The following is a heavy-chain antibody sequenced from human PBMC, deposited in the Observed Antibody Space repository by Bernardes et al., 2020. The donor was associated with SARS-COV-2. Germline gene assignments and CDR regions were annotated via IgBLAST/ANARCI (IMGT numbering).Heavy chain of an antibody. CDR2: IGSAGEPYYPGS. D-gene: IGHD3-3*01. Sequence: GSLRLSCAASGFSITTYDMHWVRQTTGEGLEWVSAIGSAGEPYYPGSYSPGPVQGRFTISRESATNSVYLHLNTLSPGDTATYYCARGKITTFGLHGMDVWGQGTTVTVSS. J-gene: IGHJ6*02. V-gene: IGHV3-13*01. CDR1: GFSITTYD. CDR3: ARGKITTFGLHGMDV.